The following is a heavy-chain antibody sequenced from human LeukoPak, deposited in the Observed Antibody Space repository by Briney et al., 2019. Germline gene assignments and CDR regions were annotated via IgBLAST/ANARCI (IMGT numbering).Heavy chain of an antibody. D-gene: IGHD3-22*01. CDR3: ARENIGCYLFDY. J-gene: IGHJ4*02. CDR2: THTSGNT. V-gene: IGHV4-4*07. CDR1: GDSISTYY. Sequence: SETLSLTCTVSGDSISTYYWSWIRQPAGKGMEWIGRTHTSGNTIYNPSLKSRVTMSVDTSNNQLSLKLSSVTAADTPVYYCARENIGCYLFDYWGQGTLVAASS.